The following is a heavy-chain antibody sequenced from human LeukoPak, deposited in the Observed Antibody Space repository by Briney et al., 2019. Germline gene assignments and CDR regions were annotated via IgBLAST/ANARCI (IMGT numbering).Heavy chain of an antibody. D-gene: IGHD1-26*01. Sequence: SVTLSLTCTVSGGSISSCCWSWIRQPPGKALEWIGYLYSSGRINYNPSLKSRVTISADTSKNQFSLKLSSVTAADTAVYYCARGREGATALFDYWGQGILVTVSS. CDR1: GGSISSCC. CDR3: ARGREGATALFDY. J-gene: IGHJ4*02. V-gene: IGHV4-4*09. CDR2: LYSSGRI.